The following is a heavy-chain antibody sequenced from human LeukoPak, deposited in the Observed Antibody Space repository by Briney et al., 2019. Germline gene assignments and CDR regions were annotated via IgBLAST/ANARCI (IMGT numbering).Heavy chain of an antibody. CDR3: AKDGAWLRFDD. Sequence: GGSLRLSSAASGFTFSSYWMSWVRQAPGKGLEWVSGISPGGPTYYADSVKGRFTISRDDSKNTLYLQMRNLRADDTAVYYCAKDGAWLRFDDWGQGILVTVSS. V-gene: IGHV3-23*01. CDR1: GFTFSSYW. CDR2: ISPGGPT. J-gene: IGHJ4*02. D-gene: IGHD5-12*01.